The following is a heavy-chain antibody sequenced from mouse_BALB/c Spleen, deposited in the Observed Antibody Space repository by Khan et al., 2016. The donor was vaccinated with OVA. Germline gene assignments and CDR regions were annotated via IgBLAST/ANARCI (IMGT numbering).Heavy chain of an antibody. CDR2: INTYTGEP. CDR1: GYTLTNYG. Sequence: QIQLVQSGPELKKPGETVKISCKASGYTLTNYGMNWVKQAPGKGLKWMGWINTYTGEPTYAEDFKGRIAFSLETSASTAYLQINNLKNEDTATDFCASSNGNYWFAYWGQGTLVTVSA. V-gene: IGHV9-3-1*01. CDR3: ASSNGNYWFAY. D-gene: IGHD2-1*01. J-gene: IGHJ3*01.